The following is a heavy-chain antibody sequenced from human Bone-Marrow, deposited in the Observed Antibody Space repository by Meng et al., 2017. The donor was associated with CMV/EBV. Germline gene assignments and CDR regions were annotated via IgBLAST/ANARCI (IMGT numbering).Heavy chain of an antibody. V-gene: IGHV3-49*04. J-gene: IGHJ4*02. CDR3: TTIYCSSTSCYDY. D-gene: IGHD2-2*01. CDR1: GFTFGDYA. Sequence: GGSLRLSCTASGFTFGDYAMSWVRQAPGKGLEWVGFIRSKAYGGTTDYAAPVKGRFTISRDDSKNTLYLQMNSLKTEDTAVYYCTTIYCSSTSCYDYWGQGTLVTVSS. CDR2: IRSKAYGGTT.